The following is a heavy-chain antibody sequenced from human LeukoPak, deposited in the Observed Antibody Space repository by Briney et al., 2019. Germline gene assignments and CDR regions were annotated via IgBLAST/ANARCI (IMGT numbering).Heavy chain of an antibody. CDR3: AREGIAGPSGYDAFDI. CDR2: IGPGDRTL. Sequence: GGSLRLPCAPSGFSVGSYEMNWVRQAPGKGLEWLSNIGPGDRTLYNADTVQGRFTISRDNAKNSVYLQMSSLRAEDTGVYYCAREGIAGPSGYDAFDIWGQGSVVTVSS. D-gene: IGHD5-12*01. CDR1: GFSVGSYE. V-gene: IGHV3-48*03. J-gene: IGHJ3*02.